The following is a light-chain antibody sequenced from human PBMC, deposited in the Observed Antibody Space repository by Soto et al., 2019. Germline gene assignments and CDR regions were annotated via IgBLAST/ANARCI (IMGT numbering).Light chain of an antibody. CDR2: AAS. CDR3: RHYINSQWT. CDR1: QSVSSTY. V-gene: IGKV3-20*01. J-gene: IGKJ1*01. Sequence: EIVLTQSPGTLSLSPGERATLSCRPSQSVSSTYLDWYQQKPGQAPRLLIYAASSRATGIADRFSGGASATDFTLTISRLEPEDFAVYYCRHYINSQWTFGQGTKVEIK.